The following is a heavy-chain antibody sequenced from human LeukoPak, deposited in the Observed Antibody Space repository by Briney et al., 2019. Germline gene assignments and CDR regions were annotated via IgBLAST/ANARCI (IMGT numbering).Heavy chain of an antibody. CDR2: INPNSGGT. J-gene: IGHJ5*02. D-gene: IGHD2-2*01. V-gene: IGHV1-2*04. CDR3: ARERPVVGYCSSTSCPRWFDP. CDR1: GYTFTGYY. Sequence: ASVKVSCKASGYTFTGYYMHRVRQASGQGLEWMGWINPNSGGTNYAQKFQGWVTMTRDTSISTAYMELSRLRSDDTAVYYCARERPVVGYCSSTSCPRWFDPWGQGTLVTVSS.